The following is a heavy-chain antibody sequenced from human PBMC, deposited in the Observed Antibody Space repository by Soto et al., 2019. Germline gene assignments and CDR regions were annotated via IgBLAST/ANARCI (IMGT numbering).Heavy chain of an antibody. CDR2: IYYSGST. Sequence: PSETLSLTCTGSGGSISSYYWSWIRQPSGKGLEWIGYIYYSGSTNYNPSLKSRVTISVDTSKNQFSLKLSSVTAADTAVYYCARDLIGSVSYKPYYHYGMDVWGQGTIVTVSS. V-gene: IGHV4-59*01. J-gene: IGHJ6*02. CDR3: ARDLIGSVSYKPYYHYGMDV. CDR1: GGSISSYY. D-gene: IGHD3-10*01.